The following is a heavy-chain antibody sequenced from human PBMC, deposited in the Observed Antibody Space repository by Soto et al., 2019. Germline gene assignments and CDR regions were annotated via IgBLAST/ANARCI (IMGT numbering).Heavy chain of an antibody. V-gene: IGHV3-53*01. CDR1: GFTISGKKY. D-gene: IGHD1-1*01. Sequence: DVQLGESGGGLIEPGESLRLSCAAFGFTISGKKYVAVVRQAPGKWLEWVSALYDLDGSFYAASVKGRFTTSSDSSKTTVYLQMNDLRPDDTAVYYCATWHEREHAYDVWGQGTTVTVSS. CDR3: ATWHEREHAYDV. J-gene: IGHJ3*01. CDR2: LYDLDGS.